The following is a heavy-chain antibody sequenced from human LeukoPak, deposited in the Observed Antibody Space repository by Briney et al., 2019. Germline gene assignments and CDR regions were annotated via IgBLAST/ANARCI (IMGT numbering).Heavy chain of an antibody. CDR1: GGSISSSNW. CDR2: IYHSGST. J-gene: IGHJ4*02. D-gene: IGHD6-19*01. V-gene: IGHV4-4*02. Sequence: SGTLSLTCAVSGGSISSSNWWSWVRPPPGKGLEWIGEIYHSGSTNYNPSLKSRVTISVDKSKNQFSLKLSSVTAADTAVYYCAREAYSSGHTVGILSYWGQGTLVTVSS. CDR3: AREAYSSGHTVGILSY.